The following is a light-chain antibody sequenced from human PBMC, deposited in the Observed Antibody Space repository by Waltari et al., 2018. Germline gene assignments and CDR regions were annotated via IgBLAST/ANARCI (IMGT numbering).Light chain of an antibody. CDR1: ALPKKY. J-gene: IGLJ2*01. CDR2: DHN. CDR3: YSTDSTGNHVV. Sequence: SYELTQPPSVSVSPGQTARITCSGDALPKKYAFWYQQKSGQAPVLSIYDHNKRPSGIPGRFAGSSAGTMATLTSRGAQVEDEADYYCYSTDSTGNHVVFGGGTKLTVL. V-gene: IGLV3-10*01.